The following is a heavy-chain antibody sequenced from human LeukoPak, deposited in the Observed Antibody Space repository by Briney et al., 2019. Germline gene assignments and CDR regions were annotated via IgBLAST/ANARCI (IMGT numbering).Heavy chain of an antibody. CDR1: GGSISSGGYH. V-gene: IGHV4-31*03. CDR3: ARDHTSYYYGSGSYLRWFDP. D-gene: IGHD3-10*01. J-gene: IGHJ5*02. CDR2: IYYSGST. Sequence: SQTLSLTCTVSGGSISSGGYHWSWIRQHPGKGLEWIGYIYYSGSTYYNPSLKSRVTISVDTSKNQFSLKLSSVTAADTAVYYCARDHTSYYYGSGSYLRWFDPWGQGTLVTVSS.